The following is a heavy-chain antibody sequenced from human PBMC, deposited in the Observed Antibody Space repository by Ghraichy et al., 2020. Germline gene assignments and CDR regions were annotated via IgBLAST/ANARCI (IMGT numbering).Heavy chain of an antibody. V-gene: IGHV4-4*07. CDR3: ARGRGDYVELDY. J-gene: IGHJ4*02. Sequence: SQTLSLTCTVSGGSISSYYWSWIRQPAGRGLEWIGRIYTPENTKYNPSLKSRVTMSVDTSKNQFSLKLSSVTAADTAVYYWARGRGDYVELDYWGQGSLVTVSS. CDR2: IYTPENT. D-gene: IGHD4-17*01. CDR1: GGSISSYY.